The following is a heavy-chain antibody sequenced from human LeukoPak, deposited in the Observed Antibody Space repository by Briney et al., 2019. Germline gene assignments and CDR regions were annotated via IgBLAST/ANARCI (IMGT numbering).Heavy chain of an antibody. CDR3: ARDSGLEHGYNSDY. D-gene: IGHD5-24*01. Sequence: PGGSLRLSCAASGFTFSSYAMHWVRQAPGKGLEWVAVISYDGSNKYYADSVKGRFTISRDNSKNTLYLQMDSLRAEDTAVYYCARDSGLEHGYNSDYWGQGTLVTVSS. CDR1: GFTFSSYA. V-gene: IGHV3-30-3*01. J-gene: IGHJ4*02. CDR2: ISYDGSNK.